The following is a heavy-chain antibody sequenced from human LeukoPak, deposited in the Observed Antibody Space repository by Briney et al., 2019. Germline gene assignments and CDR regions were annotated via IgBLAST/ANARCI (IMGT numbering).Heavy chain of an antibody. Sequence: GASLKVSCKACGGTFSSYAISWVRQAPGQGLEWTGGIIPIFGTANYAEKLQGRVTIIADESTSTAYMELSSLRSEDTAVYYCAKSMVRGVIISWFDPWGQGTLVTVSS. CDR3: AKSMVRGVIISWFDP. J-gene: IGHJ5*02. D-gene: IGHD3-10*01. CDR1: GGTFSSYA. V-gene: IGHV1-69*13. CDR2: IIPIFGTA.